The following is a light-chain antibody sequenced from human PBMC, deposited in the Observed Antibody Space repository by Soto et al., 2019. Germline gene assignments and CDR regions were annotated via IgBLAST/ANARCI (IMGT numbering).Light chain of an antibody. CDR2: AAS. J-gene: IGKJ2*01. V-gene: IGKV1-39*01. Sequence: DIQMTQSPSSLSASVGDRVTITCRASQSISSYLNWYQQKPGKAPKLLIYAASSLQSGVPSRFSGSGSGTDFTLTISSLQPEDFAIYYCQQGYSTPMYAFGQGTKLAIK. CDR3: QQGYSTPMYA. CDR1: QSISSY.